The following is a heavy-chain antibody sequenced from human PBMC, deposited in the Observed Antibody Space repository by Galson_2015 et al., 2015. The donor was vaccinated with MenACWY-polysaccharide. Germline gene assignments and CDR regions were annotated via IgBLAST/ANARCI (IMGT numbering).Heavy chain of an antibody. CDR1: TVTFRGSG. CDR3: AREGSRIVFHAFDT. CDR2: IQYDAVYK. D-gene: IGHD3-10*02. V-gene: IGHV3-33*01. Sequence: LRLFCAASTVTFRGSGMHWVRQAPGKGLAWVAVIQYDAVYKQYLDSVKGRFSVSRDNSKSTLYLEMNNPRAEDTALYYCAREGSRIVFHAFDTWGQGTMVIVSS. J-gene: IGHJ3*02.